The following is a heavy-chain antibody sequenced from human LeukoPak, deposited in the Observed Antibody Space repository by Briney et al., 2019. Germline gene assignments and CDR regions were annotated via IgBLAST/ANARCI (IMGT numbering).Heavy chain of an antibody. V-gene: IGHV1-69*04. Sequence: ASVKLSCKASGGTFTSYTISWVRQAPGQGLEWMGRIIPILGIANYAQKFQGRVTITADKSTSTAYMELSSLRSEDTAVYYCAREGGGITMMGGYYFDYWGQGTLVTVSS. J-gene: IGHJ4*02. CDR3: AREGGGITMMGGYYFDY. CDR2: IIPILGIA. CDR1: GGTFTSYT. D-gene: IGHD3-22*01.